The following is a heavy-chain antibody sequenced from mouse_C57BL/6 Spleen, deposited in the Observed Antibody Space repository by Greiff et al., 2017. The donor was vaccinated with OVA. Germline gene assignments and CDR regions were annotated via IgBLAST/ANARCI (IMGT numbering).Heavy chain of an antibody. Sequence: EVQRVESGPELVKPGASVKMSCKASGYTFTDYNMHWVKQSHGKSLEWIGYINPNNGGTSYNQKFKGKATLTVNKSSSTAYMELRSLTSEDSAVYYCARSLITTVVAPFAYWGQGTLVTVSA. CDR1: GYTFTDYN. J-gene: IGHJ3*01. V-gene: IGHV1-22*01. CDR3: ARSLITTVVAPFAY. D-gene: IGHD1-1*01. CDR2: INPNNGGT.